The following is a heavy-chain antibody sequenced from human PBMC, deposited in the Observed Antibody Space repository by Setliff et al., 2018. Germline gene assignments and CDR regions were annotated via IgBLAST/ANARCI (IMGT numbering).Heavy chain of an antibody. V-gene: IGHV4-31*11. CDR1: GGTFTYYY. CDR2: IYYSGST. J-gene: IGHJ6*03. Sequence: SETLSLTCAASGGTFTYYYWSWIRQHPGKGLEWIGYIYYSGSTYYNPSLKSRVTISVDTSKNQFSLKLSSVTAADTAVYYCAGGSGSYPPHMDVWGKGTTVTVSS. CDR3: AGGSGSYPPHMDV. D-gene: IGHD3-10*01.